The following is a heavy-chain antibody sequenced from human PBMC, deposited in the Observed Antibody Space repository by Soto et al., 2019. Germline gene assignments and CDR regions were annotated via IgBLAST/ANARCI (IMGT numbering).Heavy chain of an antibody. V-gene: IGHV1-2*02. Sequence: GASVKVSCKASGYTFTGYYMHWVRQAPGQGLEWMGWINPNSGGTNYAQKFQGRVTMTRDTSISTAYMELSRLRSDDTAVYYCARGAIVVVPAATTFDYWGQGTLVTVSS. J-gene: IGHJ4*02. CDR3: ARGAIVVVPAATTFDY. CDR2: INPNSGGT. D-gene: IGHD2-2*01. CDR1: GYTFTGYY.